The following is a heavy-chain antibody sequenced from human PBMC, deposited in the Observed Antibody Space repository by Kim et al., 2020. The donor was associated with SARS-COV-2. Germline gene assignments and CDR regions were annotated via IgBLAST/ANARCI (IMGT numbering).Heavy chain of an antibody. V-gene: IGHV1-2*02. J-gene: IGHJ4*02. CDR3: TREDY. Sequence: IHPNSGETTSAQKFQGRVAMTRDTSISTAYMELTRLTSDDTAVYYCTREDYWGQGTLVTVSS. CDR2: IHPNSGET.